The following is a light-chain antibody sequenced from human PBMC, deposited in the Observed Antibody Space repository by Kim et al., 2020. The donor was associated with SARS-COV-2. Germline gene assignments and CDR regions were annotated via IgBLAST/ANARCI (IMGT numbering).Light chain of an antibody. CDR3: AAWDDSLKGWV. CDR2: NNT. Sequence: QSVLTQPPSASETPGQRVTISCSGSNSNIRSNTVNWYQLVPGTAPKLLIYNNTQRPSGVPDRFSGSKSGTSASLAISGLQSEDEADFYCAAWDDSLKGWVFGGGTQLTVL. J-gene: IGLJ3*02. V-gene: IGLV1-44*01. CDR1: NSNIRSNT.